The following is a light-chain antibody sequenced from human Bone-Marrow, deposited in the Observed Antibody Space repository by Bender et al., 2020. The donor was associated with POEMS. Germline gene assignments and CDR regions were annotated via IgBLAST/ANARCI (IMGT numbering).Light chain of an antibody. CDR2: SSH. CDR1: SSNIGAHA. Sequence: QSVLTQPPSASGTPGQRVTISCSGGSSNIGAHAVNWYQHLPGTAPKLLIYSSHRRPSEVPDRFSGSRSGTSASLAISGLRSEDEADYYCAAWDDSLSGPVFGGGTKLTVL. CDR3: AAWDDSLSGPV. J-gene: IGLJ3*02. V-gene: IGLV1-47*02.